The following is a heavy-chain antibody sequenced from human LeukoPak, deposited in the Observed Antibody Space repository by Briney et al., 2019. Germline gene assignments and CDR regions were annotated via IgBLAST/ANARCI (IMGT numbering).Heavy chain of an antibody. Sequence: ASVKVSCKASGYTFTSYYMHWVRQAPGQGLEWMGIINPSGGSTSCAQKFQGRVTMTRDTSTSTVYMELSSLRSEDTAVYYCARMGYDYVWGSYRHFDYWGQGTLVTVSS. CDR3: ARMGYDYVWGSYRHFDY. D-gene: IGHD3-16*02. CDR2: INPSGGST. CDR1: GYTFTSYY. V-gene: IGHV1-46*01. J-gene: IGHJ4*02.